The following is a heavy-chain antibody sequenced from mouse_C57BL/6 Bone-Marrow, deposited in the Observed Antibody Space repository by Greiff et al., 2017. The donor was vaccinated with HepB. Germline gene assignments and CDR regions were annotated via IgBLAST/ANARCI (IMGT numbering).Heavy chain of an antibody. CDR1: GYPFTSYW. D-gene: IGHD2-3*01. Sequence: VQLQQPGAELVKPGASVKLSCKASGYPFTSYWMHWVKQRPGRGLEWIGRIDPNSGGTKYNEKFKSKATLTVDKPSSTAYMQLSSLTSEDSAVYYCARSGDGPAWFAYWGQGTLVTVSA. V-gene: IGHV1-72*01. CDR2: IDPNSGGT. CDR3: ARSGDGPAWFAY. J-gene: IGHJ3*01.